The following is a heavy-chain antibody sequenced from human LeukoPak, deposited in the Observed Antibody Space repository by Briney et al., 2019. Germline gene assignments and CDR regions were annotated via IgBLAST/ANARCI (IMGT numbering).Heavy chain of an antibody. V-gene: IGHV3-23*01. J-gene: IGHJ4*02. CDR3: ATGSCTNGVCYYHFDY. D-gene: IGHD2-8*01. CDR2: ISSGSGTT. Sequence: GGSLRLSCAASGFTFRSYVMNWVRQAPGKGLEWVSAISSGSGTTYYADSVKGRFIVSRDNSKSTLFLQMDSLRAEDTAVYYCATGSCTNGVCYYHFDYWGQGILVTVSS. CDR1: GFTFRSYV.